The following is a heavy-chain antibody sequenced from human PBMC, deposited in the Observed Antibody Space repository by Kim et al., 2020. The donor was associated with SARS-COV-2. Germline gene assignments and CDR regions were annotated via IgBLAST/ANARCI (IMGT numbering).Heavy chain of an antibody. CDR2: IYSGGST. J-gene: IGHJ6*02. CDR1: GFTVSSNY. D-gene: IGHD6-13*01. CDR3: ARDQEAVAAARGYYGMDV. Sequence: GGSLRLSCAASGFTVSSNYMSWVRQAPGKGLEWVSVIYSGGSTYYADSVKGRFTISRDNSKNTLYLQMNSLRAEDTAVYYCARDQEAVAAARGYYGMDVWGQGTTVTVSS. V-gene: IGHV3-53*01.